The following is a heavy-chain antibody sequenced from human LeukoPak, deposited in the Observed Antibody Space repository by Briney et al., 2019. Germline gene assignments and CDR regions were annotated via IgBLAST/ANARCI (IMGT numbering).Heavy chain of an antibody. D-gene: IGHD1-7*01. V-gene: IGHV1-69*04. Sequence: SVKVSCKASGGTFSSYAISWVRQAPGQGLEWMGRIIPILGIANYAQKFQGRVTITADKSTSTAYMELSSLRSEDTAVYYCARDITRPNYSYYYGMDVWGQGTTVTVSS. J-gene: IGHJ6*02. CDR2: IIPILGIA. CDR1: GGTFSSYA. CDR3: ARDITRPNYSYYYGMDV.